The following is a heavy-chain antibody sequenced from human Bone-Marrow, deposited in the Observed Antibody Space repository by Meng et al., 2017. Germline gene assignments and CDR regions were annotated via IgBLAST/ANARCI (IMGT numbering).Heavy chain of an antibody. J-gene: IGHJ4*02. CDR3: ARKYYYDSSGYYSFDY. CDR2: MNPNSGNT. V-gene: IGHV1-8*01. CDR1: GYTFTSYD. Sequence: QGQLGQSWAEVKKPGASVKVSCKASGYTFTSYDINWVRQATGQGLEWMGWMNPNSGNTGYAQKFQGRVTMTRNTSISTAYMELSSLRSEDTAVYYCARKYYYDSSGYYSFDYWGQGTLVTVSS. D-gene: IGHD3-22*01.